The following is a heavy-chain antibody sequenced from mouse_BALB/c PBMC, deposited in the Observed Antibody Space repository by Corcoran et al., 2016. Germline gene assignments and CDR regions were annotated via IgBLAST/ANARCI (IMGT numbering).Heavy chain of an antibody. J-gene: IGHJ1*01. CDR1: GFNIKDTY. Sequence: EVQLQQSGAELVKPGASVKLSCTASGFNIKDTYMHWVKQRPEQGLEWIGRIDPANGNTKYAPKFQGKATITADTSSNTAYLQLSSLTSEDTAVYYCVYDGYYWYFDVWGAGTTVTVSS. CDR3: VYDGYYWYFDV. CDR2: IDPANGNT. D-gene: IGHD2-3*01. V-gene: IGHV14-3*02.